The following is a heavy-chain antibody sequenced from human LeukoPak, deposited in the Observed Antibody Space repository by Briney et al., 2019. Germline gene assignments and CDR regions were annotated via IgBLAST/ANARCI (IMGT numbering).Heavy chain of an antibody. CDR2: FDPEDGET. J-gene: IGHJ4*02. Sequence: ASVKVSCKVSGYTLTELSMHWVRQAPGKGLEWMGDFDPEDGETIYAQKFQGRVTMTEDTSTDTAYMELSSLRSEDTAVYYCATDLGGSSPLDYWGQGTLVTVSS. V-gene: IGHV1-24*01. D-gene: IGHD6-6*01. CDR1: GYTLTELS. CDR3: ATDLGGSSPLDY.